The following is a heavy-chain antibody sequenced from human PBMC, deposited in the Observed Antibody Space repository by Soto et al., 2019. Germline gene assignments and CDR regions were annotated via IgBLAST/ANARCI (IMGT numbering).Heavy chain of an antibody. CDR3: AGSFIAAAGSTHYGMDV. CDR2: IIPIFGTA. J-gene: IGHJ6*02. Sequence: QVQLVQSGAEVKKPGSSVKVSCKASGGAFSSYAISWVRQAHGQGLEWMGGIIPIFGTANYAQKFQGRVTFTADESTSTAYMELSSLRSEDTAVYYCAGSFIAAAGSTHYGMDVWGQGTTVTVSS. CDR1: GGAFSSYA. V-gene: IGHV1-69*12. D-gene: IGHD6-13*01.